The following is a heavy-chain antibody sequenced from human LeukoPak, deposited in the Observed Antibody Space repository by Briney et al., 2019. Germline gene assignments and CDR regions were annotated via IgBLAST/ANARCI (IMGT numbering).Heavy chain of an antibody. Sequence: AASVKVSCKASGYTFTSYGIRWVRQAPGQGLEWMGWISAYNGNTNYVQKLQGRVTMTTDTSTSTAYMELRSLRSDDTAVYYCARDLMSRKDYGDPDFDYWGQGTLVTVSS. D-gene: IGHD4-17*01. CDR3: ARDLMSRKDYGDPDFDY. J-gene: IGHJ4*02. CDR2: ISAYNGNT. CDR1: GYTFTSYG. V-gene: IGHV1-18*01.